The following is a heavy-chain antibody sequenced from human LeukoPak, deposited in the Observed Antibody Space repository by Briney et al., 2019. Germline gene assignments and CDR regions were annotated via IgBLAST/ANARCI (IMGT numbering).Heavy chain of an antibody. V-gene: IGHV3-74*01. CDR3: ARTSPTSHFDF. J-gene: IGHJ4*02. CDR1: GFTFSTYW. D-gene: IGHD3-16*01. Sequence: GGSLRLSCAVSGFTFSTYWMHWVRQAPGKGLVWVSRINGDGSRSNYADSVKGRFTISRDNARNTLYLQMNSLRAEDTALYYCARTSPTSHFDFWGQGTLVTVSS. CDR2: INGDGSRS.